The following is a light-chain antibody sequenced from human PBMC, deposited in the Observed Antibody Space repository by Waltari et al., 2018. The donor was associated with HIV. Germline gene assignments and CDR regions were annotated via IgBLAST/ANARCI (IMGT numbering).Light chain of an antibody. CDR1: QNIGSY. CDR2: VAS. CDR3: QQTYGLPRT. Sequence: DIQMTQSPSSLSASLGDSVTITCRASQNIGSYVNWYQHKSGESPQVIIDVASSLQVGVPQRFRGSGSGTEFSLTSRDLQPDDFVTYYCQQTYGLPRTFGQGTNLEI. J-gene: IGKJ1*01. V-gene: IGKV1-39*01.